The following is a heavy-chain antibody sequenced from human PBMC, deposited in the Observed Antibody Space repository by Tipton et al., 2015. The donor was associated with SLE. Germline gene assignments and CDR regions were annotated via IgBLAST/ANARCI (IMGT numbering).Heavy chain of an antibody. CDR2: IKEDGSEK. CDR3: ARSPRTFKYSYMDV. V-gene: IGHV3-7*01. Sequence: LRLSCAASGFTFSNYWMTWVRQAPGKGLEWVGNIKEDGSEKYYVDSVKGRFTISRDNAKNSLYLQMNSLRAEDTAVYYCARSPRTFKYSYMDVWGKGTTVTVSS. CDR1: GFTFSNYW. J-gene: IGHJ6*03.